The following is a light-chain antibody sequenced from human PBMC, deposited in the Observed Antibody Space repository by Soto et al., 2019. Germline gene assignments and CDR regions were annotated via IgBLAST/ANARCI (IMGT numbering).Light chain of an antibody. CDR3: QQRSNLIT. J-gene: IGKJ5*01. CDR1: KSVSNNY. V-gene: IGKV3D-20*02. CDR2: GAS. Sequence: EIVSNQTPRSLIPSAVESATLSCRSSKSVSNNYLAGYQAQPGQAPRLLIYGASNRATGIPDRFSGSGSGTDFTLTISSLEPDVFAVYYCQQRSNLITAGRGTLLRI.